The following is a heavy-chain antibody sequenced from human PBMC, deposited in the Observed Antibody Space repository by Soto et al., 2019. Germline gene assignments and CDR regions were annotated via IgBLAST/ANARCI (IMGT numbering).Heavy chain of an antibody. CDR3: GRNYGGANTGMDY. J-gene: IGHJ4*01. Sequence: PGESLKISCEGSGYTFTYYLIGWVRQMPGKGLEWMGVTYPFDSDTRYSPSFQGRVTISAVQSTNTAYLELSRLQASDTAIYYCGRNYGGANTGMDYCGQGTLVTLSS. D-gene: IGHD3-16*01. CDR2: TYPFDSDT. CDR1: GYTFTYYL. V-gene: IGHV5-51*01.